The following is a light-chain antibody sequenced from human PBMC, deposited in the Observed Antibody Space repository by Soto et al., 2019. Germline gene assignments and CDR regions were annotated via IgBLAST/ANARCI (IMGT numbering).Light chain of an antibody. CDR1: QSLLHSNGYNY. Sequence: DIVMPQSPLSLPVTPGEPASISCRSSQSLLHSNGYNYLDWYLQKPGQSPQLLIYLGSNRASGVPDRFSGSGSGTYFTLNISRVEAEDVGVYYCLQALQTPLTFGGGTKVEIK. CDR3: LQALQTPLT. CDR2: LGS. V-gene: IGKV2-28*01. J-gene: IGKJ4*01.